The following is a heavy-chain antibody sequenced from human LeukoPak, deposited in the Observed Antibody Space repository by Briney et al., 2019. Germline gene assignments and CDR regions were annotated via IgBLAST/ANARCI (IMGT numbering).Heavy chain of an antibody. D-gene: IGHD6-13*01. V-gene: IGHV4-59*01. CDR1: GGSISSYY. Sequence: PSETLSLTCTVSGGSISSYYWSWIRQPPGKGLEWIGYIYYSGSTNYNPSLKSRVTISVDTSKNQFSLKLSSVTAEDTAVYYCAKAERSSSWSYYFGMDVWGQGTTVTVSS. CDR3: AKAERSSSWSYYFGMDV. CDR2: IYYSGST. J-gene: IGHJ6*02.